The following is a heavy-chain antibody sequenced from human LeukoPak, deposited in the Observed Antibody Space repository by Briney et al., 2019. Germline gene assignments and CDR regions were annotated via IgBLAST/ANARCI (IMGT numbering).Heavy chain of an antibody. D-gene: IGHD6-6*01. CDR3: AREIEYSSSFYWHFDL. V-gene: IGHV4-61*02. CDR1: GGSISSSSYY. CDR2: IYTSGST. J-gene: IGHJ2*01. Sequence: SETLSLTCTVSGGSISSSSYYWGWIRQPAGKGLEWIGRIYTSGSTNYNPSLKSRVTISVDTSKNQFSLKLSSVTAADTAVYYCAREIEYSSSFYWHFDLWGRGTLVTVSS.